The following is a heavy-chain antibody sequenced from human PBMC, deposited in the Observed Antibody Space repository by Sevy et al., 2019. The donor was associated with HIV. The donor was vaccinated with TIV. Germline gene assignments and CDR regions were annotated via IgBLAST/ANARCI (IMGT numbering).Heavy chain of an antibody. J-gene: IGHJ4*02. D-gene: IGHD3-22*01. CDR3: TTDPMIVVVIILEPDY. CDR2: IKSKTDGGTT. Sequence: GGSLRLSCAASGFTFSNAWMSWVRQAPGKGLEWVGRIKSKTDGGTTDYAAPVKGRFTISRDDSKNTLYLQMNSLKTEDTAVYYCTTDPMIVVVIILEPDYWGQGTLVTVSS. CDR1: GFTFSNAW. V-gene: IGHV3-15*01.